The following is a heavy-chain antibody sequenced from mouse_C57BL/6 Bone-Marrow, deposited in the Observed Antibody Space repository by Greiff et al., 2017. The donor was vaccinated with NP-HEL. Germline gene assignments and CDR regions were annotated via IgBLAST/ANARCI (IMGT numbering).Heavy chain of an antibody. J-gene: IGHJ1*03. CDR2: IYPRSGNT. V-gene: IGHV1-81*01. D-gene: IGHD3-3*01. Sequence: QVQLQQSGAELARPGASVKLSCKASGYTFTSYGISWVKQRTGQGLEWIGEIYPRSGNTYYNEKFKGKATLTADKSSSTAYTELRSLTSEDSAVYFCERGGLLYFGVWGTGTTVTVSS. CDR3: ERGGLLYFGV. CDR1: GYTFTSYG.